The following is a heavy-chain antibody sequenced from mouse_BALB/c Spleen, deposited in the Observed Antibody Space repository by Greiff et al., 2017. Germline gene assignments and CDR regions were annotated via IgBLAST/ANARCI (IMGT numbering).Heavy chain of an antibody. V-gene: IGHV5-12-1*01. CDR2: ISSGGGST. CDR1: GFAFSSYD. CDR3: ARLPDFDY. Sequence: EVMLVESGGGLVKPGGSLKLSCAASGFAFSSYDMSWVRQTPEKRLEWVAYISSGGGSTYYPDTVKGRFTISRDNAKNTLYLQMSSLKSEDTAMYYCARLPDFDYWGQGTTLTVSS. J-gene: IGHJ2*01.